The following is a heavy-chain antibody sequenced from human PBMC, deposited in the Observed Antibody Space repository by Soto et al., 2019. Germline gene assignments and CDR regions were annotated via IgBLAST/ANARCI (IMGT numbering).Heavy chain of an antibody. CDR1: GFTVSSNY. V-gene: IGHV3-66*01. CDR2: IYSGGST. CDR3: ARAAGDCSGGSCYLRYPFDY. Sequence: GGSLRLSCAASGFTVSSNYMSWVRQAPGKGLEWVSVIYSGGSTYYADSVKGRLTISRVNSKNRLYLQMTSLRAEDTAVDYCARAAGDCSGGSCYLRYPFDYWGQGTLVTVSS. D-gene: IGHD2-15*01. J-gene: IGHJ4*02.